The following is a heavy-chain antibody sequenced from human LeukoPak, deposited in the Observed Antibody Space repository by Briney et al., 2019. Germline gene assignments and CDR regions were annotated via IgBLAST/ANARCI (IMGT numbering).Heavy chain of an antibody. CDR2: IYYSGST. J-gene: IGHJ3*02. CDR3: ARGVPAALDAFDI. V-gene: IGHV4-30-4*01. Sequence: PSETLSLTCTVSGGSISSGDYYWSWIRQPPGKGLEWIGYIYYSGSTYYNPSLKSRVTISVDTSKNQFSLKLSSVTAADTAVYYCARGVPAALDAFDIWGQGTMVTVSS. CDR1: GGSISSGDYY. D-gene: IGHD2-2*01.